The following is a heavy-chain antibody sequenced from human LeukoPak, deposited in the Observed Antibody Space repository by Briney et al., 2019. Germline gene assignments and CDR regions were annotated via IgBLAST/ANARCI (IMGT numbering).Heavy chain of an antibody. CDR1: GGTFSSYA. J-gene: IGHJ4*02. V-gene: IGHV1-69*06. Sequence: SVKVSCKASGGTFSSYAISWVRQAPGQGLEWMGGIIPIFGTANYAQKFQGRVTITADKSTSTAYMELSSLRSEDTAVYYCARGLGATQQLASEAGLDWGQGTLVTVSS. CDR2: IIPIFGTA. CDR3: ARGLGATQQLASEAGLD. D-gene: IGHD6-13*01.